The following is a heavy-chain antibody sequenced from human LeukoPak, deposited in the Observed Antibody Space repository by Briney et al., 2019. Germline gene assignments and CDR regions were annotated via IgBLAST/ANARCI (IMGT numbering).Heavy chain of an antibody. V-gene: IGHV3-53*01. CDR1: GFTVSSNY. CDR2: LYSGGNT. CDR3: ARYDGGSGPFDY. D-gene: IGHD3-10*01. J-gene: IGHJ4*02. Sequence: GGSLRLSCAVSGFTVSSNYMSWVRQAPGKGLEWVSVLYSGGNTYYADSVKGRFTISKDNSKNTLYLQMNSLRAEDTAVYYCARYDGGSGPFDYWGQGTLVTVSS.